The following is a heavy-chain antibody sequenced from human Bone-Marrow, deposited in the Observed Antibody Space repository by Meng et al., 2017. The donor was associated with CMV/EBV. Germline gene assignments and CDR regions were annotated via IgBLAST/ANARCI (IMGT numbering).Heavy chain of an antibody. V-gene: IGHV4-61*02. Sequence: QVQLQESGPGLVKPSQTLSLTCTVSGSSISSGSYYWSWIRQPAGKGLEWIGRIYTSGSTNYNPSLKSRVTISVDTSKNQFSLKLSSVTAADTAVYYCARARGSYYDFWSGVGRDWFDPWGQGTLVTVSS. J-gene: IGHJ5*02. CDR2: IYTSGST. D-gene: IGHD3-3*01. CDR3: ARARGSYYDFWSGVGRDWFDP. CDR1: GSSISSGSYY.